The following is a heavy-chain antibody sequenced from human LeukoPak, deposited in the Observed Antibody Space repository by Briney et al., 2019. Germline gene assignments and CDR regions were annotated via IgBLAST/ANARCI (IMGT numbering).Heavy chain of an antibody. CDR1: GGSIGTYY. J-gene: IGHJ5*02. CDR2: IYTTGSA. Sequence: SETLSLTCTVSGGSIGTYYWSWIRQPAGKGLEWIGRIYTTGSANYNPSLKSRVTMSLDTSKNQFSLKLSSVTAADTAVYYCAREVVVAASTQNWFDPWGQGTLVTVSS. V-gene: IGHV4-4*07. D-gene: IGHD2-15*01. CDR3: AREVVVAASTQNWFDP.